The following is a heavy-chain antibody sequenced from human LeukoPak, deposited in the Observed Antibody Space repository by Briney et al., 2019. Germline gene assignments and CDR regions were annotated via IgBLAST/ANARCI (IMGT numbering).Heavy chain of an antibody. CDR1: GGSFSGYY. CDR3: AREYRYYDSSGLLILLDY. D-gene: IGHD3-22*01. Sequence: SETPSLTCAVYGGSFSGYYWSWIRQPPGKGLEWIGEINHSGSTNYNPSLKSRVTISVDTSKNQFSLKLSSVTAADTAVYYCAREYRYYDSSGLLILLDYWGQGTLVTVSS. V-gene: IGHV4-34*01. CDR2: INHSGST. J-gene: IGHJ4*02.